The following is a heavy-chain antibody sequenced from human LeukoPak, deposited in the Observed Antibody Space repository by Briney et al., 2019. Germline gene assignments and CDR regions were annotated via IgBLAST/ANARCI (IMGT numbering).Heavy chain of an antibody. CDR2: INHSGST. CDR1: GGSFSGNY. V-gene: IGHV4-34*01. Sequence: SETLSLTCAVYGGSFSGNYWSWIRQPPGKGLEWIGEINHSGSTNHNPSLKSRVTISVDTSKNQFSLKLSSVTAADTAVYYCARGPPYIVFDYWGQGTLVTVSS. CDR3: ARGPPYIVFDY. J-gene: IGHJ4*02. D-gene: IGHD1-26*01.